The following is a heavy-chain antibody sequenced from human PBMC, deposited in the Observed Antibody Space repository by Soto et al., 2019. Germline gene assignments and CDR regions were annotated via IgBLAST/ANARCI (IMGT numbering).Heavy chain of an antibody. CDR1: GASISGGGYY. CDR3: ARGGRWPQYWYFDL. CDR2: IYYSGIP. V-gene: IGHV4-31*03. J-gene: IGHJ2*01. Sequence: PSETLSLTCTVSGASISGGGYYWSWILQHPGKGLEWIGYIYYSGIPYYSPSLKSRVSISVDTSKNQFSLKLSSVTAADTAVYYCARGGRWPQYWYFDLWGPGTLVTVSS.